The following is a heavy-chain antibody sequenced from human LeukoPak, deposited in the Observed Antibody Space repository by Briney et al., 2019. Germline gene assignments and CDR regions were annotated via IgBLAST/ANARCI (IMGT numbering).Heavy chain of an antibody. Sequence: GGFLRLSCAASGFTFSSYGMRWVRQAPGKGLEWLAVIWYDGSNTYYADSVKGRFTISRDNSKNTLYLQMHSLRAEDTAVYYCARDPPYYYDSSGLDYWGQGTLVTVSS. D-gene: IGHD3-22*01. CDR1: GFTFSSYG. CDR2: IWYDGSNT. CDR3: ARDPPYYYDSSGLDY. J-gene: IGHJ4*02. V-gene: IGHV3-33*01.